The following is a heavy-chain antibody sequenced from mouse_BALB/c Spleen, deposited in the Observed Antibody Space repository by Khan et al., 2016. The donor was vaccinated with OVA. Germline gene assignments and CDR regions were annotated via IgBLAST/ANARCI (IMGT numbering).Heavy chain of an antibody. CDR1: GYSFPNYG. V-gene: IGHV9-3-1*01. J-gene: IGHJ4*01. D-gene: IGHD2-10*01. CDR2: INTYTGKP. CDR3: ARPPYFSYTLDH. Sequence: QIQLVQSGPELKKPGETVKISCKASGYSFPNYGMNWVKQSPGKALKWMGWINTYTGKPTYADDFKGRFAFSLETSASTAYLQINNLKNDDTATYFYARPPYFSYTLDHWGQGTSGTVSS.